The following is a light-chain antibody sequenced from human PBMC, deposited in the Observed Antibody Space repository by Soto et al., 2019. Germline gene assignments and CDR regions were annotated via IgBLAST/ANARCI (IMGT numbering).Light chain of an antibody. Sequence: QSALTQPASVSGSPGQSITISCTGTSIDVGGYNYVSWYQQHPGKAPKLMIYEVSNRPSGVSNRFSGSKSGNTASLTISGLQAEDEADYYCSSYTSSSTRVFGGGTKDTVL. V-gene: IGLV2-14*01. J-gene: IGLJ3*02. CDR1: SIDVGGYNY. CDR2: EVS. CDR3: SSYTSSSTRV.